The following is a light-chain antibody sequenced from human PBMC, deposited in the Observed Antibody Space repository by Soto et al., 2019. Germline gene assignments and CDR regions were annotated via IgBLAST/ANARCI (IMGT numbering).Light chain of an antibody. V-gene: IGKV3-15*01. Sequence: EILMTQSPATLSVSPGERATLSCRASQSVNSKLAWYQHKPGQAPRLLIFGGSTRVTGIPARFSCSGSGTEFTLTISSLQSEDFAVYFCQQYNYWPPYTFGQGTKLEIK. CDR2: GGS. CDR3: QQYNYWPPYT. J-gene: IGKJ2*01. CDR1: QSVNSK.